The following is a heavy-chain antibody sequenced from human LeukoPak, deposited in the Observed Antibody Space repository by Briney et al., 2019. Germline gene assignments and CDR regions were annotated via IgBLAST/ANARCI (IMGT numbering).Heavy chain of an antibody. V-gene: IGHV1-24*01. Sequence: ASVKVSCKVSGYTLTELSMHWVRQAPGKGLEWMGGFDPEDGETIYAQKFQGRVTMTEDTSTDIAYMELSSLRSEDTAVYYCATSPGFVVVPAATGALSYWGQGTPVTVSS. CDR1: GYTLTELS. J-gene: IGHJ4*02. CDR3: ATSPGFVVVPAATGALSY. D-gene: IGHD2-2*01. CDR2: FDPEDGET.